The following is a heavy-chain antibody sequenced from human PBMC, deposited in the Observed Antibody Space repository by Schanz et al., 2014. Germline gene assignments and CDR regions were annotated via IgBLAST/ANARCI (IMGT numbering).Heavy chain of an antibody. CDR2: IYSDGRT. J-gene: IGHJ4*02. V-gene: IGHV3-53*01. Sequence: EVQLVESGGGLIQPGGSLRLSCVASGFTVSSNYMSWVRQAPGKGLEWVSVIYSDGRTYYGDSVKGRFTISRDNSKNTLYLQMNSLRDEDTAVYYCASRLTGLDYWGQGTLVTVSS. D-gene: IGHD3-9*01. CDR3: ASRLTGLDY. CDR1: GFTVSSNY.